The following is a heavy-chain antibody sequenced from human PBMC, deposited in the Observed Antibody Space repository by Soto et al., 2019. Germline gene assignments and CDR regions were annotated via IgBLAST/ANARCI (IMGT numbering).Heavy chain of an antibody. CDR3: AREGDNIALAG. D-gene: IGHD6-19*01. CDR1: GGTFSSYT. CDR2: IIPTLGIS. J-gene: IGHJ4*02. Sequence: QVQLVQSGAEVKKPGSSVKVSCKASGGTFSSYTISWVRQAPGQGLEWMGRIIPTLGISNYAQKFQGSVTITADKATSTADKKLSSLRAEDTAVYYCAREGDNIALAGWGQGTLVTVSS. V-gene: IGHV1-69*08.